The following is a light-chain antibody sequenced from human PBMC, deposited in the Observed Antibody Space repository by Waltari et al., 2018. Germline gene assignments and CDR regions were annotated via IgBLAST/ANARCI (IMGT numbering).Light chain of an antibody. CDR3: CSYAGSYVV. CDR2: DVS. CDR1: SSDVGGYNH. V-gene: IGLV2-11*01. J-gene: IGLJ2*01. Sequence: QSALTQPRSVSGSPGQSVTISCTRISSDVGGYNHVSWYQQHPGKAPKLMIYDVSKRPSGVPDRFSGSKSGNTASLTISGLQAEDEADYYCCSYAGSYVVFGGGTKLTVL.